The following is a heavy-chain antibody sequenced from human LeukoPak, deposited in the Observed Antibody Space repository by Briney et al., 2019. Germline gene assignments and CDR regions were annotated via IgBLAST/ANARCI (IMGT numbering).Heavy chain of an antibody. CDR3: ARDGIAVAGRPGYYYYMDV. CDR2: INPNSGGT. CDR1: GYTFTDYY. D-gene: IGHD6-19*01. V-gene: IGHV1-2*02. J-gene: IGHJ6*03. Sequence: ASVKVSCKASGYTFTDYYMHWVRQDPGQGLEWMGWINPNSGGTNYAQKFQGRVTMTRDTSISTAYMELSRLRSDDTAVYYCARDGIAVAGRPGYYYYMDVWGKGTTVTVSS.